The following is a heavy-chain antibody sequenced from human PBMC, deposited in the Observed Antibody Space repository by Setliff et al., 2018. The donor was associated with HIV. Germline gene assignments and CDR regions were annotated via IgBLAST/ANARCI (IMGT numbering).Heavy chain of an antibody. CDR2: INHSGST. CDR3: AREWSYGAFDTFDV. Sequence: SETLSLTCAVYGGSFSAYYWRWIRQPPGKGLEWIGEINHSGSTNYNPSLKTRVTIMVVTSKNQFSLKLGSVTAADTAVYYCAREWSYGAFDTFDVWGQGTMVTVSS. V-gene: IGHV4-34*01. D-gene: IGHD5-18*01. J-gene: IGHJ3*01. CDR1: GGSFSAYY.